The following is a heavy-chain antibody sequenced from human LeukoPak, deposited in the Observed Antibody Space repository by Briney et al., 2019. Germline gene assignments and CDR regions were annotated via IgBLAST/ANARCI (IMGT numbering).Heavy chain of an antibody. V-gene: IGHV1-2*06. J-gene: IGHJ4*02. D-gene: IGHD5-18*01. CDR3: ARESYGLSLNY. CDR1: GYTPPRPS. Sequence: ASVKVSCKASGYTPPRPSMHRAPPAPGQGLEWMGRINPNSGGTNYAQKFQGRVTMTRDTSISTAYMELSRLRSDDTAVYYCARESYGLSLNYWGQGTLVTVSS. CDR2: INPNSGGT.